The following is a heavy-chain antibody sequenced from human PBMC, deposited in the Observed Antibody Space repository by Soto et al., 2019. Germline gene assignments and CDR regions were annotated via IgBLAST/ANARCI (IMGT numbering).Heavy chain of an antibody. CDR1: GYTFTSYY. V-gene: IGHV1-46*01. D-gene: IGHD6-19*01. Sequence: GASVKVSCKASGYTFTSYYMHWVRQAPGQGLEWMGIINPSGGSTSYAQKFQGRVTMTRDTSTSTVYMELSSLRSEDTAVYYCASYIAVAAMRNDDWGQGTLVTVYS. J-gene: IGHJ4*02. CDR2: INPSGGST. CDR3: ASYIAVAAMRNDD.